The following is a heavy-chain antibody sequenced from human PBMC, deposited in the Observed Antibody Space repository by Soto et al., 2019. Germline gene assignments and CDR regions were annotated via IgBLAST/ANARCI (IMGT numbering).Heavy chain of an antibody. CDR3: AKPCSSSWYGPFDY. Sequence: PGGSLRLSCAASGFTFSSYAMSWVRQAPGKGLEWVSTISGSGDNTFYADSVKGRFTISRDNSKNTLYLPMSSLRAEDTAVYYCAKPCSSSWYGPFDYWGQGTLVTVSA. D-gene: IGHD6-13*01. CDR1: GFTFSSYA. J-gene: IGHJ4*02. V-gene: IGHV3-23*01. CDR2: ISGSGDNT.